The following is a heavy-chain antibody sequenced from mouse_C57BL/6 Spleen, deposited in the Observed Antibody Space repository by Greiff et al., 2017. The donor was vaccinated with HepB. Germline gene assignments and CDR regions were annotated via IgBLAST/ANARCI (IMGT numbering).Heavy chain of an antibody. CDR2: IWSGGST. D-gene: IGHD2-4*01. J-gene: IGHJ3*01. Sequence: QVQLQQSGPGLVQPSQSLSITCTVSGFSLTSYGVHWVRQSPGKGLEWLGVIWSGGSTDYNAAFISRLSISKDNSKSQVFFKMNSLQADDTAIYYCARNSDDYDEGFAYWGQGTLVTVSA. CDR1: GFSLTSYG. CDR3: ARNSDDYDEGFAY. V-gene: IGHV2-2*01.